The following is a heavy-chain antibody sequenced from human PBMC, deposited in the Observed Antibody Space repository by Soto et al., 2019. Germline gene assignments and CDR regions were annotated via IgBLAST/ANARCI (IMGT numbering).Heavy chain of an antibody. Sequence: QITLKESGPTLVKPTQTLTLTCTFSGFSLSTRGVGVGWIRQTPGKALEWLALIYWDDDKRYSPSLKSRLTITKDASKDRVLLVMSNMDPVDTATYYCIRVLWFGELFWGQGTLVTVSS. D-gene: IGHD3-10*01. V-gene: IGHV2-5*02. CDR1: GFSLSTRGVG. CDR2: IYWDDDK. J-gene: IGHJ4*02. CDR3: IRVLWFGELF.